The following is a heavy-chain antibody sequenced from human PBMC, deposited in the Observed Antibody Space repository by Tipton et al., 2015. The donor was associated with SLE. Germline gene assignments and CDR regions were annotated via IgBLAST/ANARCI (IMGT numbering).Heavy chain of an antibody. CDR1: GGSFSGYY. V-gene: IGHV4-34*01. Sequence: TLSLTCAVYGGSFSGYYWSWIRQPPGKGLEWIGEINHSGSTNYNPSLKSRVTISVDTSKNQFSLMLSSVTAADTAVYYCARGHIVGVSGAFVIWGQGTMVTVSS. J-gene: IGHJ3*02. CDR2: INHSGST. D-gene: IGHD1-26*01. CDR3: ARGHIVGVSGAFVI.